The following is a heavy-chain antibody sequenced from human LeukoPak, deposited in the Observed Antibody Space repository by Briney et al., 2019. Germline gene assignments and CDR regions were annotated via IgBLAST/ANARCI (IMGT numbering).Heavy chain of an antibody. CDR2: IKQDGSEK. D-gene: IGHD6-13*01. CDR1: GFSLSRYW. Sequence: GGSLRLSCAASGFSLSRYWLSWVRQAPGKGLQWVASIKQDGSEKDYVDSVRGRFTISRDNDKNSVYLQMRSMRAEDTAVYYCAREGRIVAAGALDFWGQGTLVTVSS. CDR3: AREGRIVAAGALDF. V-gene: IGHV3-7*03. J-gene: IGHJ4*02.